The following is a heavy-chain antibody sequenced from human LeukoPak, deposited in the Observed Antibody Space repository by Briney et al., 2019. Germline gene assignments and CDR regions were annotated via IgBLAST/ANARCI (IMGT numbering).Heavy chain of an antibody. V-gene: IGHV6-1*01. CDR3: ARASVTAAGITTFDY. J-gene: IGHJ4*02. CDR2: TYYRSKWYN. D-gene: IGHD6-13*01. Sequence: SQTLSLTCAISGDSVSNNSAAWNWIRQSPSRGLEWLGRTYYRSKWYNDYAVSVKSRITIDPDTSKNQFPLQLNSVTPEDTAVYYCARASVTAAGITTFDYWGQGTLVTVSS. CDR1: GDSVSNNSAA.